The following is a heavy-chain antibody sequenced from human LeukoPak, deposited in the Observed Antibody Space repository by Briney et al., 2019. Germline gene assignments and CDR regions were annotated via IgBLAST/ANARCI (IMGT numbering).Heavy chain of an antibody. CDR2: IYYSGST. CDR1: GGSISSYY. D-gene: IGHD5-24*01. V-gene: IGHV4-59*01. J-gene: IGHJ4*02. CDR3: ARDKGRGGRLQLHFDY. Sequence: PSETLSLTCTVSGGSISSYYWSWIRQPPGKGLEWIGYIYYSGSTNYNPSHKSRVTISVDTSKNQFSLKLSSVTAADTAVYYCARDKGRGGRLQLHFDYWGQGTLVTVSS.